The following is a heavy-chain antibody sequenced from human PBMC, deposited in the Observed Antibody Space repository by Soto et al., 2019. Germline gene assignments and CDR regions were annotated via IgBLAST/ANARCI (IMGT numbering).Heavy chain of an antibody. CDR3: ARDVITMVRGVIIGGHFDY. J-gene: IGHJ4*02. CDR1: GDSVSSNSAA. CDR2: TYYRSKWYN. D-gene: IGHD3-10*01. V-gene: IGHV6-1*01. Sequence: PSQTLSLTCAISGDSVSSNSAAWNWIRQSPSRGLEWLGRTYYRSKWYNDYAVSVKSRITINPDTSKNQFSLQLNSVTPEDTAVYYCARDVITMVRGVIIGGHFDYWGQGTLVTVSS.